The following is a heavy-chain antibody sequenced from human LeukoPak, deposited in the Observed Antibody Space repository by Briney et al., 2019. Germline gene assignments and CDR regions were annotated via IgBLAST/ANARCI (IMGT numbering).Heavy chain of an antibody. Sequence: SVKVSCKASGGTFSSYAISWVRQAPGQGLEWMGGIIPIFGTANYAQKFQGRVTITTDESTSTAYMELSSLRSADTAVYYCARDQSPGYYYYMDVWGKGTTVTVSS. CDR2: IIPIFGTA. V-gene: IGHV1-69*05. CDR3: ARDQSPGYYYYMDV. D-gene: IGHD3-10*01. J-gene: IGHJ6*03. CDR1: GGTFSSYA.